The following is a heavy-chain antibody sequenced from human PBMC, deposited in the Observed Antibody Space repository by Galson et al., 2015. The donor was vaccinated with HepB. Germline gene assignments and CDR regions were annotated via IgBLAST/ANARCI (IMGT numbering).Heavy chain of an antibody. CDR1: GFTFSSYW. CDR3: ARDSEPISGSGTYDY. V-gene: IGHV3-7*01. Sequence: SLRLSCAATGFTFSSYWMTWVRQAPGRGLEWVANIKHDGSEKYYVDSVKGRFTISRDNVKNSLYLQMNSLRAEDTAVYFCARDSEPISGSGTYDYWAREPWSPSPQ. J-gene: IGHJ4*02. D-gene: IGHD3-10*01. CDR2: IKHDGSEK.